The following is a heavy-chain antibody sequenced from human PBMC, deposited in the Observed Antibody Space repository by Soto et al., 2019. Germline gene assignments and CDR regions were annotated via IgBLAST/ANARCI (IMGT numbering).Heavy chain of an antibody. V-gene: IGHV4-34*01. CDR3: ARGHGAVPGQLFDY. CDR2: INHSGST. Sequence: SETLSLTCAVYGGSFSGYYWSWIRQPPGKGLEWIGEINHSGSTNYNPSLKSRVTISVDTSKNQFSLKLSSVTAADTAVYYCARGHGAVPGQLFDYWGQGTLVTVSS. CDR1: GGSFSGYY. J-gene: IGHJ4*02. D-gene: IGHD6-19*01.